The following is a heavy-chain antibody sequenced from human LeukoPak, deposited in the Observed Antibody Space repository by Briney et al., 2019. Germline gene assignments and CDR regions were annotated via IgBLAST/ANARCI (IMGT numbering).Heavy chain of an antibody. CDR3: ARDQEYYDSSGYFRWFDP. CDR2: IIPIFGTA. D-gene: IGHD3-22*01. Sequence: GASVKVSCRASGGTFSSYAISWVRQAPGQGLEWMGSIIPIFGTANYAQKFQGRVTITTDESTSTAYMELSSLRSEDTAVYYCARDQEYYDSSGYFRWFDPWGQGTLVTVSS. J-gene: IGHJ5*02. CDR1: GGTFSSYA. V-gene: IGHV1-69*05.